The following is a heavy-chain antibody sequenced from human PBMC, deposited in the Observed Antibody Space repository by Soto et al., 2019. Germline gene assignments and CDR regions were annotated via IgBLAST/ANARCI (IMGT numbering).Heavy chain of an antibody. CDR3: ARGRPWTTVTTSFDP. CDR2: IYYSGST. CDR1: GGSISSGDYY. V-gene: IGHV4-30-4*01. Sequence: PSETLSLTCTVSGGSISSGDYYWSWIRQPPGKGLEWIGYIYYSGSTYYNPSLKSRVTISVDTSKNQFPLKLSSVTAADTAVYYCARGRPWTTVTTSFDPWGQGTLVNVS. J-gene: IGHJ5*02. D-gene: IGHD4-4*01.